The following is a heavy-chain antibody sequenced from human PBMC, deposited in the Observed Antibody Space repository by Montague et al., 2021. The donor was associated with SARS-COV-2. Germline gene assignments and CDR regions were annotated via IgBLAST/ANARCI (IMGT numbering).Heavy chain of an antibody. J-gene: IGHJ4*02. D-gene: IGHD3-22*01. CDR3: ARGHLSVSMIVVVFTSASYYFDY. V-gene: IGHV4-34*01. CDR2: IKQSGST. CDR1: GGSFGDDH. Sequence: SETLSLTCAVYGGSFGDDHWSWIRQPPGKGLEWIGDIKQSGSTNYNPSLKSRVTISVDTSKNQFSLKLTSVTAADTAVYFCARGHLSVSMIVVVFTSASYYFDYWGRRAQVTVSS.